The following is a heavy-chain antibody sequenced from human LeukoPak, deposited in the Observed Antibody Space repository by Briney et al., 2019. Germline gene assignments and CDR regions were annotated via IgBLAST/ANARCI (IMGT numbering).Heavy chain of an antibody. D-gene: IGHD3-22*01. V-gene: IGHV4-59*01. Sequence: SETLSLTCTVSGGSISSYYWSWIRQPPGKGLEWVGYIYYSGSTNYNPSLKSRVTISVDTSKNQFSLKLSSVTAADTAVYYCARGDSSGYYYGTYDAFDIWGQGTMVTVSS. CDR3: ARGDSSGYYYGTYDAFDI. CDR1: GGSISSYY. CDR2: IYYSGST. J-gene: IGHJ3*02.